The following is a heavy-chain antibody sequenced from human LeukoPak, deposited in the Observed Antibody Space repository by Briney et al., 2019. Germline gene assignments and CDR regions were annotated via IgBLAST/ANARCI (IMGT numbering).Heavy chain of an antibody. CDR2: ISSGGSTI. J-gene: IGHJ4*02. V-gene: IGHV3-11*01. D-gene: IGHD6-13*01. CDR3: ARRAAAGRCSDY. Sequence: GGSLRLSCAVSGFTFSDYYMSWIRQAPGKGLEWVSYISSGGSTISHADSVKGRFTISRDNAENSLYLQMNSLRAEDTAVYYCARRAAAGRCSDYWGQGTLVTVSS. CDR1: GFTFSDYY.